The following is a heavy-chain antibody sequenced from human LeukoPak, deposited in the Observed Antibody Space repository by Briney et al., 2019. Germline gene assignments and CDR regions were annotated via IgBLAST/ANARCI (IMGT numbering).Heavy chain of an antibody. CDR3: ARGPGSRGIFDY. D-gene: IGHD3-10*01. V-gene: IGHV3-53*01. CDR1: GFSVSAHY. J-gene: IGHJ4*02. Sequence: GGSLRLSCAVSGFSVSAHYMSWVRQAQGKGLECVSFLYTGGDTYYADSVKGRFTISRDNSKNTLYLQMNGLRAEDTAVYYCARGPGSRGIFDYWGQGTLVTVSS. CDR2: LYTGGDT.